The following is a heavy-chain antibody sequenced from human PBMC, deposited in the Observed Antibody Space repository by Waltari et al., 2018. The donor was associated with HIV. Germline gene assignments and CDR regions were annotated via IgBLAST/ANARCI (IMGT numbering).Heavy chain of an antibody. D-gene: IGHD6-13*01. CDR2: IDGSGRTI. CDR1: GFTFSDYY. V-gene: IGHV3-11*01. J-gene: IGHJ5*02. CDR3: ASSRYSSSLFDP. Sequence: QVQLVESGGGLVKPGGSLRLSCAASGFTFSDYYMSWIRQAPGKGLEWVSYIDGSGRTIYYADSGKGRFTISRDNARNSLYLQMNSLRAEDTAVYYCASSRYSSSLFDPWGQGTLVTVSS.